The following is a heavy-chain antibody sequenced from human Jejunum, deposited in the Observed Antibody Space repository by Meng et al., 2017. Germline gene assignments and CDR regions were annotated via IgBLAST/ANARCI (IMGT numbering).Heavy chain of an antibody. CDR2: ISYSGST. V-gene: IGHV4-39*01. Sequence: QVQMQESGAGLVKASETLSLTCTVSGGSISGSYDYWGWIRQPPGKGLDWTGTISYSGSTYYNPSLTSRVTISMDTSKNQFSLKLSSVTAADTAVYYCARHFSGSGTWFFDSWGQGALVTVSP. CDR1: GGSISGSYDY. CDR3: ARHFSGSGTWFFDS. J-gene: IGHJ4*02. D-gene: IGHD3-10*01.